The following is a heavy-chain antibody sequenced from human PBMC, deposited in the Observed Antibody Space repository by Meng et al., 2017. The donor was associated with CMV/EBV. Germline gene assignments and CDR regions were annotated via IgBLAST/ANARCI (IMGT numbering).Heavy chain of an antibody. CDR1: SFSGYY. Sequence: SFSGYYWSWSRQPPGKGLEWIGEINHSGSTNYNPSLKSRVTISVDTSKNQFSLKLSSVTAADTAVYYCARGERNYDSSGYTTNWFDPWGQGTLVTVSS. J-gene: IGHJ5*02. CDR3: ARGERNYDSSGYTTNWFDP. V-gene: IGHV4-34*01. D-gene: IGHD3-22*01. CDR2: INHSGST.